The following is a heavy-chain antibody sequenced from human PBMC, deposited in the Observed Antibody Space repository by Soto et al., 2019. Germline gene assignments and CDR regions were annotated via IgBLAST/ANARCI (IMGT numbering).Heavy chain of an antibody. V-gene: IGHV3-21*01. D-gene: IGHD5-18*01. CDR1: GFYLSGYA. J-gene: IGHJ4*02. CDR2: ISSSGSYI. Sequence: GGSLRLSCAASGFYLSGYAMNWVRQAPGKGLEWVSSISSSGSYIYQADSVKGRFTVSRDNTANSLYLQMNSLRAEDTAVYFCARELLGFTYVSDYWGQGT. CDR3: ARELLGFTYVSDY.